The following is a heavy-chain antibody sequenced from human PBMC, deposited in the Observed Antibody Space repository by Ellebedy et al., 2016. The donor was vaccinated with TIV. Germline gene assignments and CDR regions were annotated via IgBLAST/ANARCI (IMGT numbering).Heavy chain of an antibody. CDR2: IKQDGSDK. CDR3: ARDDRGPAGP. D-gene: IGHD1-14*01. CDR1: GLTFSSYW. V-gene: IGHV3-7*03. Sequence: GESLKISCVDSGLTFSSYWMSWVRQAPGRGLEWLANIKQDGSDKNYVDSVKGRLPISRDNAKKSLYLQMDSLRAEDTAVYYCARDDRGPAGPWGQGTLVTVSS. J-gene: IGHJ5*02.